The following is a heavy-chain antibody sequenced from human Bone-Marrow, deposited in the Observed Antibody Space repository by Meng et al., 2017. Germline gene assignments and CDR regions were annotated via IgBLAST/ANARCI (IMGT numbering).Heavy chain of an antibody. D-gene: IGHD6-19*01. Sequence: QVQRQESGPGLVKPSGTLSLTCGVSGASVSSGYWWTWVRQPPGKGLEWIGEFHHSGTTNYNPSLRSRVTISVDTSKNQFSLRLTSVTAADTAVYYCAASPGWWRIDSWGQGTLVTVSS. V-gene: IGHV4-4*02. CDR2: FHHSGTT. CDR1: GASVSSGYW. CDR3: AASPGWWRIDS. J-gene: IGHJ4*02.